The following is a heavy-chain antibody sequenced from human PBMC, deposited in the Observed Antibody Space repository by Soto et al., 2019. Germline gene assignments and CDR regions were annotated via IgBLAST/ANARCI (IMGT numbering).Heavy chain of an antibody. Sequence: PGGSLRLSCAASGFNLRSYGMHWVRQAPGKGLEWVAVISDDGTNKYYGDSVKGRFTISRDNSKNTLDLQMNSLRAEDTAVYYCAKKQRQVTPDYYYGMDVWGQGTTVTVSS. CDR2: ISDDGTNK. CDR3: AKKQRQVTPDYYYGMDV. J-gene: IGHJ6*02. D-gene: IGHD6-25*01. V-gene: IGHV3-30*18. CDR1: GFNLRSYG.